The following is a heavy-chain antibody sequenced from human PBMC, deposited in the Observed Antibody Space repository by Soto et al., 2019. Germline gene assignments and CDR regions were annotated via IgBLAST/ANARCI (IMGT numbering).Heavy chain of an antibody. J-gene: IGHJ6*02. Sequence: GGSLRLSCAASGFTFSSYGMHWVRQAPGKGLEWVAVISYDGSNKYYADSVKGRFTISRDNSKNTLYLQMNSLRAEDTAVYYCAKDIRWTTATLHNGMDVWGQGTTVTVSS. CDR2: ISYDGSNK. D-gene: IGHD4-4*01. CDR1: GFTFSSYG. V-gene: IGHV3-30*18. CDR3: AKDIRWTTATLHNGMDV.